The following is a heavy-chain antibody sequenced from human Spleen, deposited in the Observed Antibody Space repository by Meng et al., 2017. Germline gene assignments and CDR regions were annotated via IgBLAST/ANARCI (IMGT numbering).Heavy chain of an antibody. CDR2: IYHLGST. D-gene: IGHD6-19*01. J-gene: IGHJ4*01. CDR3: AVFSSGWGPFDC. CDR1: GGSIRSSNW. Sequence: GSGPGLVTPSGTLSPTVAVSGGSIRSSNWWSWVRQPPGKGLEWIGEIYHLGSTNYNPSLKSRVTISVDKSKTQFSLKVTSVTAADTAVYYCAVFSSGWGPFDCWGQGTLVTVSS. V-gene: IGHV4-4*02.